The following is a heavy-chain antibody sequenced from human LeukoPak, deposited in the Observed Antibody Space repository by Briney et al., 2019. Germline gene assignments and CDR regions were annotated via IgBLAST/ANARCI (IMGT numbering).Heavy chain of an antibody. V-gene: IGHV3-11*04. Sequence: GSLRLSCAASGFIFSDYYMSWIRQAPGKGLERVSYISSSGSTIYYADSVKGRFTISRDNAKNSLYLQMNSLRAEDTAVYYCAGDNRLTKDYYGSGSYNYWGQGTLVTVSS. J-gene: IGHJ4*02. CDR3: AGDNRLTKDYYGSGSYNY. CDR2: ISSSGSTI. CDR1: GFIFSDYY. D-gene: IGHD3-10*01.